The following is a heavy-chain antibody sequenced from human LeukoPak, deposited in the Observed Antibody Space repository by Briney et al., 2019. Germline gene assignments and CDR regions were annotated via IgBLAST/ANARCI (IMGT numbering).Heavy chain of an antibody. CDR1: GYTFTSYG. Sequence: ASVKVSCKASGYTFTSYGISWVRQAPGQGLEWMGWISAYNGNTNYAQKLQGRVTMTTDTSTSTAYMELRSLRSDDTAVYYCARDLVILLIRVEDYYYGMDVWGQGTTVTVSS. CDR2: ISAYNGNT. V-gene: IGHV1-18*01. D-gene: IGHD3-22*01. CDR3: ARDLVILLIRVEDYYYGMDV. J-gene: IGHJ6*02.